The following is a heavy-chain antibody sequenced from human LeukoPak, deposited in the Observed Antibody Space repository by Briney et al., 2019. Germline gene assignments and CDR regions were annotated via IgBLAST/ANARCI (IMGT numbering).Heavy chain of an antibody. CDR3: ARELRFNSYGLDY. J-gene: IGHJ4*02. V-gene: IGHV1-69*04. CDR2: IIPILGIA. CDR1: GGTFSSYA. Sequence: SVKVSCKASGGTFSSYAISWVRQAPGQGLEWMGRIIPILGIANYAQKFQGRVTITADKSTSTAYMELSSLRSEDTAVYYCARELRFNSYGLDYWGQGTLVTVSS. D-gene: IGHD5-18*01.